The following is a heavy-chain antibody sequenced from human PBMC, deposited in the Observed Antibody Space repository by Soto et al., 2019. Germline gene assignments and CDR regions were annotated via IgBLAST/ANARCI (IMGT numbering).Heavy chain of an antibody. CDR2: IYPGDSDT. CDR3: ARHLVPTLVTDAFDI. CDR1: GYSFTSYW. Sequence: GESLKISCKGSGYSFTSYWIGWVRQMPGKGLEWMGIIYPGDSDTRYSPSFQGQVTISADKSISTAYLQWSSLKASDTAMYYCARHLVPTLVTDAFDIWGQGTMVSLS. D-gene: IGHD6-13*01. J-gene: IGHJ3*02. V-gene: IGHV5-51*01.